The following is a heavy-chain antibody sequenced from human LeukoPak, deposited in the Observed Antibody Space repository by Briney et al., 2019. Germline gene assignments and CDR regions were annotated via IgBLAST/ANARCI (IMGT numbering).Heavy chain of an antibody. V-gene: IGHV1-18*01. Sequence: ASVKVSCKASGYKFTNYGISWVRQAPGQGLEWMGWISPYNGNTIYAQKLQGRVTMTTDASTSTAYMELRSLRSDDTAVYYCARGSPPRVYYDRSGYYSYYFDYWGQGTLVTVSS. J-gene: IGHJ4*02. CDR3: ARGSPPRVYYDRSGYYSYYFDY. CDR1: GYKFTNYG. CDR2: ISPYNGNT. D-gene: IGHD3-22*01.